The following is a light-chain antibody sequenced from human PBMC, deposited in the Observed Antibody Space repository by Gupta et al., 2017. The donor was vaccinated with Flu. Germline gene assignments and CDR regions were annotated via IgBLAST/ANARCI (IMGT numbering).Light chain of an antibody. CDR1: SGHSTYA. CDR2: VDPDGSH. Sequence: QLAVTQSPSASASRGASLRLTCTLSSGHSTYAIAWHQQQPDTGPRFLMMVDPDGSHTKGDGIPDRFSGSSSGADRYLTIASLQSDDDADYYCQTWDTAIRVFGGGTKLTVL. CDR3: QTWDTAIRV. J-gene: IGLJ3*02. V-gene: IGLV4-69*01.